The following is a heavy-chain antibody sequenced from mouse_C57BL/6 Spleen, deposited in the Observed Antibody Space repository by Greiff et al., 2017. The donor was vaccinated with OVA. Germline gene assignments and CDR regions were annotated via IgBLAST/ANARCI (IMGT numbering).Heavy chain of an antibody. CDR2: INYDGSST. J-gene: IGHJ2*01. V-gene: IGHV5-16*01. CDR1: GFTFSDYY. CDR3: ARAPGQLRLPYFDY. D-gene: IGHD3-2*02. Sequence: EVMLVESEGGLVQPGSSMKLSCTASGFTFSDYYMAWVRQVPEKGLEWVANINYDGSSTYYLDSLKSRFIISRDNAKNILYLQMSSLKSEDTATYYCARAPGQLRLPYFDYWGQGTTLTVSS.